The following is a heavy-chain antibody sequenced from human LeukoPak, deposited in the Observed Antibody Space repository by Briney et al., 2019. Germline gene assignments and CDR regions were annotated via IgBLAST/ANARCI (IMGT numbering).Heavy chain of an antibody. CDR2: ISAYNGNT. Sequence: ASVKVSCKAPGYTFISYGISWVRQAPGQGLEWMGWISAYNGNTNYAQRLQGRVTMTTDTYTSTTYMELRSLRSDDTAVYYCASSDGKYFQHWGQGTLVTVSS. V-gene: IGHV1-18*01. D-gene: IGHD1-1*01. CDR3: ASSDGKYFQH. J-gene: IGHJ1*01. CDR1: GYTFISYG.